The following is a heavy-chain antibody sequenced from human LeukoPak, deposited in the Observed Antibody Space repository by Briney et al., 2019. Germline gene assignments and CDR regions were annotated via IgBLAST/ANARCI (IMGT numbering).Heavy chain of an antibody. CDR1: GYTFTSYA. V-gene: IGHV1-3*01. CDR2: INAGNGNT. Sequence: GASVKVSCKASGYTFTSYAMHWVRQAPGQRLEWMGWINAGNGNTKYSQKFQGRVTITRDTSASTAYMELSSLRSEDTAVYYCATAQWELLSEFDYWGQGTLVTVSS. D-gene: IGHD1-26*01. CDR3: ATAQWELLSEFDY. J-gene: IGHJ4*02.